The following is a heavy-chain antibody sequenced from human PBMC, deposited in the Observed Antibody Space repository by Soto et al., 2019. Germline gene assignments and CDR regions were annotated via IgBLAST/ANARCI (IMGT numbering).Heavy chain of an antibody. D-gene: IGHD3-22*01. V-gene: IGHV3-30*18. Sequence: QVQLVESGGGVVQPGRSLRLSCAASGFTFSSYGMHWVRQAPGKGLEWVAVISYDGSNKYYADSVKGRFTISRDNSKNTLYRQMNSLRAEDTAVYYCAKDGGSGYNNWFDPWGQGTLVTVSS. CDR3: AKDGGSGYNNWFDP. J-gene: IGHJ5*02. CDR1: GFTFSSYG. CDR2: ISYDGSNK.